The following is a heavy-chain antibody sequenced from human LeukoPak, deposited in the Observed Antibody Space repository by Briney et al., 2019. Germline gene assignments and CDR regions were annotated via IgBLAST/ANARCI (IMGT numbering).Heavy chain of an antibody. Sequence: ASVKVSRKASGGTFSSYAISWVRQAPGQGLEWMGGIIPIFGTANYAQKFQGRVTITADESTSTAYMELSSLRSEDTAVYYCARGFGELSFDYWGQGTLVTVSS. CDR1: GGTFSSYA. CDR2: IIPIFGTA. V-gene: IGHV1-69*13. J-gene: IGHJ4*02. D-gene: IGHD3-10*01. CDR3: ARGFGELSFDY.